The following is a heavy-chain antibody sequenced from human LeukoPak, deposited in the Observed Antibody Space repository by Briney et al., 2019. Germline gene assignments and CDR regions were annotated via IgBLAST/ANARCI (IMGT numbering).Heavy chain of an antibody. Sequence: APVKVSCKASGYTFTGYYMHWVRQAPGQGLEWMGWINPNSGGTNYAQKFQGRVTMTRDTSISTAYMELSRLRSDDTAVYYCARVFTSMTNWFDPWGQGTLVTVSS. D-gene: IGHD2-2*01. CDR2: INPNSGGT. V-gene: IGHV1-2*02. J-gene: IGHJ5*02. CDR1: GYTFTGYY. CDR3: ARVFTSMTNWFDP.